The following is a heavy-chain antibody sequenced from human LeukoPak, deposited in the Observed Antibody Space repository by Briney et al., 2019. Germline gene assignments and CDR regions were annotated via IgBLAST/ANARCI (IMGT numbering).Heavy chain of an antibody. D-gene: IGHD1-7*01. CDR1: GFTFSDYY. Sequence: GGSLRLSCAASGFTFSDYYMSWIRQAPGKGLEWVSYISSSGSTIYYADSVKGRFTISRDNAKNSLYLQMNSLRAEDTAIYFCAREDDWNYEDYWGQGTLVTVSS. V-gene: IGHV3-11*04. J-gene: IGHJ4*02. CDR3: AREDDWNYEDY. CDR2: ISSSGSTI.